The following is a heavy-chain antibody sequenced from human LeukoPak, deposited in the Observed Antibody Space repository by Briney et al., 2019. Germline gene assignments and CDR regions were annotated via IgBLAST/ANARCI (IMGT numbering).Heavy chain of an antibody. J-gene: IGHJ4*02. D-gene: IGHD6-13*01. Sequence: GESLKFSCEVSGSRFTGYWISWVRQMPGKGLEWMGRIGPSDSYINYSPSLQGHVTISTDKSVSTVYLQWSSLQASDTAMYYCARHLFSSSPSDYWGQGTLVTVSS. CDR2: IGPSDSYI. CDR3: ARHLFSSSPSDY. CDR1: GSRFTGYW. V-gene: IGHV5-10-1*01.